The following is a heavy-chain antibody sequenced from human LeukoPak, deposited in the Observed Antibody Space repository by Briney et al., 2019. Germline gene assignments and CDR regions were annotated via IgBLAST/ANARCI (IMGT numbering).Heavy chain of an antibody. V-gene: IGHV3-21*01. D-gene: IGHD1-14*01. Sequence: GGSLRLSCAASGVSFSTYYVNLVRQAPGKGLEWVSCISSSSTYIYYADSVRGRFAISRDNAKNSLYLQMNSLRAEDTAVYYCARENHGSFDYWGQGSLVTVSS. CDR2: ISSSSTYI. CDR3: ARENHGSFDY. J-gene: IGHJ4*02. CDR1: GVSFSTYY.